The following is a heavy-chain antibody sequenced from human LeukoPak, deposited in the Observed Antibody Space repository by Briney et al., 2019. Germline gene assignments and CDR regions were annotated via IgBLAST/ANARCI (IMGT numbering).Heavy chain of an antibody. CDR3: VRAIQGIADF. D-gene: IGHD6-13*01. V-gene: IGHV3-74*01. CDR1: GFAFSNYW. CDR2: INGEWNIT. Sequence: PGGSLRLSCAASGFAFSNYWMHWVRQPPGKGLVWVSRINGEWNITTYADSVKGRFTISRDNAKNTLFLQMNGLTAADTATYYCVRAIQGIADFWGQGILVTVSS. J-gene: IGHJ4*02.